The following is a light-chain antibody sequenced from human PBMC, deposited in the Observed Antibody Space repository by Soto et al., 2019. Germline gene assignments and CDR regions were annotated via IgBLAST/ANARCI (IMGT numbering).Light chain of an antibody. Sequence: DIQMTKSPSTLSAFVGDRLTITWRASQSISTWLAWYQQKPGKAPKLLIYEASSLKSGVPSRFSGSGSGTEFTLTISSLQTDDFATYYCQQYYSSAPSWTFGQGTKVDI. J-gene: IGKJ1*01. V-gene: IGKV1-5*01. CDR3: QQYYSSAPSWT. CDR1: QSISTW. CDR2: EAS.